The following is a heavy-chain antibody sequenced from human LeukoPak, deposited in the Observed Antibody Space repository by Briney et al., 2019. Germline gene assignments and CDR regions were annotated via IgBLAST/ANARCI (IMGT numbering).Heavy chain of an antibody. CDR3: ARVTMVRGVIIRSFDY. J-gene: IGHJ4*02. V-gene: IGHV4-39*01. CDR2: IYYSGST. CDR1: GGSISSSSYY. D-gene: IGHD3-10*01. Sequence: SETLSLTCTVSGGSISSSSYYWGRIRQPPGKGLEWIGSIYYSGSTYYNPSLKSRVTISVDTSKNQFSLKLSSVTAADTAVYYCARVTMVRGVIIRSFDYWGQGTLVTVSS.